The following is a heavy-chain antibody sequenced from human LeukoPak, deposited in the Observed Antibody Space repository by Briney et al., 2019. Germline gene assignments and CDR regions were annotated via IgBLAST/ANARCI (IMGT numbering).Heavy chain of an antibody. CDR1: GGSFSGYY. D-gene: IGHD3-10*01. CDR3: ARATITMVRGVIKYYFDY. V-gene: IGHV4-34*01. CDR2: INHSGST. Sequence: PSETLSLTCAVYGGSFSGYYWSWIRQPPGKGLEWIGEINHSGSTNYNPSLKSRVTISVDTSKNQFSLKLSSVTAADTAVYYCARATITMVRGVIKYYFDYWGQGTLVTV. J-gene: IGHJ4*02.